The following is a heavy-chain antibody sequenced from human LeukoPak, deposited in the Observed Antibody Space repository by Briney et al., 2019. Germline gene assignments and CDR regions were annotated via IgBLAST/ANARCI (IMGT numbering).Heavy chain of an antibody. J-gene: IGHJ4*02. V-gene: IGHV1-2*02. CDR2: INPNNGGT. CDR1: GYTFTSYG. D-gene: IGHD1/OR15-1a*01. CDR3: ARQQIFAY. Sequence: ASEKVSCKASGYTFTSYGISWVRQAPGQGLEWMGWINPNNGGTHYAQKFQGRVTMTSDTSISTAYMELSRLTSDDTAVYYCARQQIFAYWGQGTLVTVSS.